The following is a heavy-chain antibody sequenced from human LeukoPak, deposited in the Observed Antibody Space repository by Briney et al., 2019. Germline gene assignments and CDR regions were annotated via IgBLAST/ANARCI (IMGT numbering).Heavy chain of an antibody. J-gene: IGHJ4*02. Sequence: PGEPLKISCKGSGYRFTNYWIGWVRQMPGKGLEWMGIIYPGDSDTRYSPSFQGQVTISVDKSISTAHLQWSSLKASDTAMYYCARRTTGTEWFDYWGQGTLVTVSS. CDR1: GYRFTNYW. CDR3: ARRTTGTEWFDY. D-gene: IGHD1-1*01. CDR2: IYPGDSDT. V-gene: IGHV5-51*01.